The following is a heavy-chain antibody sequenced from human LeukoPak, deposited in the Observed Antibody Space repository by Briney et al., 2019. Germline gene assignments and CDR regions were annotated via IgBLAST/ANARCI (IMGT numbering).Heavy chain of an antibody. CDR1: GGSFSGYY. CDR2: INHSGST. Sequence: SETLPLTCAVYGGSFSGYYWSWIRQPPGKGLEWIGEINHSGSTNYNPSLKSRVTISVDTSKNQFSLKLSSVTAADTAVYYCARVSFSDYVPWGQGTLVTVSS. D-gene: IGHD4-17*01. V-gene: IGHV4-34*01. J-gene: IGHJ5*02. CDR3: ARVSFSDYVP.